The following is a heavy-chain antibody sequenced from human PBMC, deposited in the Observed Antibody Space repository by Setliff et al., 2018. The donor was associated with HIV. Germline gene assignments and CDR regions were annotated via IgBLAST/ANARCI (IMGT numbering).Heavy chain of an antibody. D-gene: IGHD2-2*01. J-gene: IGHJ4*02. CDR1: GGSISSSSYY. CDR3: ARFDHASIDY. CDR2: IYYSGST. V-gene: IGHV4-39*01. Sequence: SETLSLTCTVSGGSISSSSYYWGWIRQPPGKGLEWIGSIYYSGSTYYNPSLKSRVTISVDTSKNQFSLKLSSVTAADTAVYYCARFDHASIDYWGQGTLVTVSS.